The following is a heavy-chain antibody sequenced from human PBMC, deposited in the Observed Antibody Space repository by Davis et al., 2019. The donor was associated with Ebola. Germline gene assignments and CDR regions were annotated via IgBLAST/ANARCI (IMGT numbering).Heavy chain of an antibody. Sequence: GGSLRLSCVASAFSFSKFAITWVRQAPGKGLEWVSSISAGGDRTFYADSVEGRYTISRDNSKNTLYLQMDSLRAEDTAKYFCAKEIDFSNGFPGYYGIDAWGQGTTVTVSS. CDR1: AFSFSKFA. J-gene: IGHJ6*01. CDR3: AKEIDFSNGFPGYYGIDA. V-gene: IGHV3-23*01. CDR2: ISAGGDRT. D-gene: IGHD3-3*01.